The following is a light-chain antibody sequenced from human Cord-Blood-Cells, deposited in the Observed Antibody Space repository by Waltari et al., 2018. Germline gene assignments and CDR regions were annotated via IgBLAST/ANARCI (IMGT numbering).Light chain of an antibody. CDR2: EGS. J-gene: IGLJ1*01. CDR1: SSDVGSYNL. CDR3: CSYAVSSTYV. Sequence: QSALTQPASVSGSPGQSITISCTGTSSDVGSYNLVSWYQQHPGKAPKLMIYEGSKRPSGVSKLFSGSESGDTASLTSSGLQAEDEADYYCCSYAVSSTYVFGTGTKVTVL. V-gene: IGLV2-23*01.